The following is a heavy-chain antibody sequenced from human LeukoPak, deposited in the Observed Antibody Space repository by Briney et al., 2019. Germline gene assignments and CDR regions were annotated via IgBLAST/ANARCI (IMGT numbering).Heavy chain of an antibody. CDR3: ARHRDPDYGDTKIFDF. CDR1: GFTLSDSA. CDR2: IRSKSNNYAT. D-gene: IGHD4-17*01. J-gene: IGHJ4*02. V-gene: IGHV3-73*01. Sequence: PGGSLRLSCAASGFTLSDSAMHWVRQTSGKGLEWVGRIRSKSNNYATEYAASVRGRFTISRGDSKNKVYLQLNSLKTDDTAIYYCARHRDPDYGDTKIFDFWGLGTLVTVSS.